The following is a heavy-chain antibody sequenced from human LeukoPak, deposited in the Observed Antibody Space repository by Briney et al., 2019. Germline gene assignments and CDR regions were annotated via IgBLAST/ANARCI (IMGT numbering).Heavy chain of an antibody. V-gene: IGHV3-11*05. Sequence: GGSLRLSCAASGFTFSDYYMSWIRQAPGKGLEWVSYISSSSSYTNYADSVKGRFTISRDNAKNSLYLQMNSLRAEDTAVYYCARDGDSKGQRGYLDYWGQGTLVTVSS. CDR2: ISSSSSYT. CDR3: ARDGDSKGQRGYLDY. J-gene: IGHJ4*02. CDR1: GFTFSDYY. D-gene: IGHD4-11*01.